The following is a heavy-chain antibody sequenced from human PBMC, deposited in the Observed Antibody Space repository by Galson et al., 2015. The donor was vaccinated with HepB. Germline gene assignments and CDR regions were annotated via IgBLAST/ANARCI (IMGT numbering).Heavy chain of an antibody. J-gene: IGHJ4*02. D-gene: IGHD6-13*01. CDR3: AADRRIAAAGNLDY. CDR2: FDPEDDET. Sequence: SVKVSCKVSGYTLTELSMHWVRQAPGKGLEWMGGFDPEDDETIYTQKFQGRVTMTEDISTDTAYMELSSLRSEDTAVYYCAADRRIAAAGNLDYWGQGTLVTVSS. V-gene: IGHV1-24*01. CDR1: GYTLTELS.